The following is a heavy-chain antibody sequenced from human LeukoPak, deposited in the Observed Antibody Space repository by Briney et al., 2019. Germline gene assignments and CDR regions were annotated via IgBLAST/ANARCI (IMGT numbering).Heavy chain of an antibody. D-gene: IGHD6-13*01. Sequence: GGSLRLSCAASGFTFSSYWMSWVRQAPGKGLEWVANIKQDGSEKYYVDSVKGRFTISRDNAKNSLYLQVNSLKFEDTAVYYCARDGSSWYEGYWGQGTLVTVSS. J-gene: IGHJ4*02. CDR1: GFTFSSYW. V-gene: IGHV3-7*01. CDR3: ARDGSSWYEGY. CDR2: IKQDGSEK.